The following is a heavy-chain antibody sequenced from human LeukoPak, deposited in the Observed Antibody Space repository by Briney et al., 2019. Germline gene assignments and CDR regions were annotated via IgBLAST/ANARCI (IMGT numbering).Heavy chain of an antibody. V-gene: IGHV1-2*02. D-gene: IGHD6-19*01. CDR3: ARSPQLRQWLDPRIFDY. Sequence: ASVKVSCKASGYTFTGYYMHWVRQAPGQGLEWMGWINPNSGGTNYAQKFHGRVTMTRDTSISTAYMELSRLRSEDTAVYYCARSPQLRQWLDPRIFDYWGQGTLVTVSS. CDR1: GYTFTGYY. J-gene: IGHJ4*02. CDR2: INPNSGGT.